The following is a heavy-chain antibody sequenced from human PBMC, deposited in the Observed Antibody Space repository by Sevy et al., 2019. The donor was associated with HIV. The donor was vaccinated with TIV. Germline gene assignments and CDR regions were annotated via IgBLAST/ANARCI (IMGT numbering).Heavy chain of an antibody. J-gene: IGHJ1*01. Sequence: GGSLRLSCAASGFTFSSFSMHWVRQAPGKGLEWVATISYDGSNEHYADSVKGRFTISRDNSKNARYLQMNSLRAKDRAVYYCALERLSSNVAEYFQNWGQGTLVTVSS. D-gene: IGHD1-1*01. CDR3: ALERLSSNVAEYFQN. V-gene: IGHV3-30-3*01. CDR2: ISYDGSNE. CDR1: GFTFSSFS.